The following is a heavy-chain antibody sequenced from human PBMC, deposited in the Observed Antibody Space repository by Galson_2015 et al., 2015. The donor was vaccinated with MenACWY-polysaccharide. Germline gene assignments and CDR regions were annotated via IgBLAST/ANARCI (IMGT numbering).Heavy chain of an antibody. V-gene: IGHV3-33*08. CDR1: GFTFSNYW. Sequence: SLRLSCAASGFTFSNYWMSWVRQAPGKGLEWVAIIWYDGSNKYYADSVKGRFTDSRDNSKRTLFLQMNSLRTEDTAVYYCARGYNNNWDYGGYFDYWGQGTLVTVSS. J-gene: IGHJ4*02. CDR2: IWYDGSNK. CDR3: ARGYNNNWDYGGYFDY. D-gene: IGHD4-23*01.